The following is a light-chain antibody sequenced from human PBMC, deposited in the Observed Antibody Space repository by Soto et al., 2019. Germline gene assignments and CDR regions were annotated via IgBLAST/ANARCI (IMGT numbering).Light chain of an antibody. CDR1: SSDVGGYNY. CDR2: EVS. J-gene: IGLJ3*02. V-gene: IGLV2-14*01. CDR3: RSYTSSSTRV. Sequence: SALTQPASVSGSPGQSITISCTGTSSDVGGYNYVSWYQQHPGKAPKLMIYEVSNRPSGVSNRFSGSKSGNTASLTISGLQAEDEADYYCRSYTSSSTRVFGGGTKLTVL.